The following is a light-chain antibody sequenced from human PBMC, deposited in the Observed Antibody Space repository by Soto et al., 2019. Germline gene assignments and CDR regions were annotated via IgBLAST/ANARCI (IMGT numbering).Light chain of an antibody. V-gene: IGKV1-5*01. CDR2: DAS. J-gene: IGKJ5*01. CDR3: YQYERYLT. Sequence: IQMTQSPSSLSASVGDRVTITCRASQSISSYLNWYQQKPGKAPKLLIYDASSLESGVPSRFSGSGSGTEFTLTISNLQTDDFEAYNCYQYERYLTFGQGTLLEIK. CDR1: QSISSY.